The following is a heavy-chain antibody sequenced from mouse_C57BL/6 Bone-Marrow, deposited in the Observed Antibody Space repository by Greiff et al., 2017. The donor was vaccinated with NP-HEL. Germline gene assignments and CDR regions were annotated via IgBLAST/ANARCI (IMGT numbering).Heavy chain of an antibody. CDR1: GYTFTSYW. CDR2: IHPNSGST. V-gene: IGHV1-64*01. D-gene: IGHD1-1*01. Sequence: VQLQQSGAELVKPGASVKLSCKASGYTFTSYWMHWVKQRPGQGLEWIGMIHPNSGSTNYNEKFKSKATLTVDKSSSTAYMQLSSLTSEDSAVYYCARGHYYGSSPYWYFDVWGTGTTVTVSS. CDR3: ARGHYYGSSPYWYFDV. J-gene: IGHJ1*03.